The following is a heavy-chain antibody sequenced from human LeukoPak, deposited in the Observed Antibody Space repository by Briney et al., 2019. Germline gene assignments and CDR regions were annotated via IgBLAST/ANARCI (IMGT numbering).Heavy chain of an antibody. CDR1: GGSISSYN. CDR3: ARHTLGTSWGLNAFDI. V-gene: IGHV4-59*08. D-gene: IGHD2-2*01. J-gene: IGHJ3*02. Sequence: SETLSLTCTVSGGSISSYNWSWVRQPPGKGLEWIGYIYYSGSTNYNPSLKSRVTISVDTSKNQFSLKLSSVTAADTAVYYCARHTLGTSWGLNAFDIWGQGTMVTVSS. CDR2: IYYSGST.